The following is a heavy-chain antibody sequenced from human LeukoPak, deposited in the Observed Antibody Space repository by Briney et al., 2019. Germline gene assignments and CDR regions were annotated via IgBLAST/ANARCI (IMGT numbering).Heavy chain of an antibody. CDR3: ASTIAARLDC. CDR1: GFTFTSNY. V-gene: IGHV1-46*01. Sequence: ASVKLSCKASGFTFTSNYIHWLRQAPGQGLGWIGEISPSGGDTRFAQKFQGRVTMTRDMYANTVDMELSSLRSEDTAVYYCASTIAARLDCWGQG. CDR2: ISPSGGDT. J-gene: IGHJ4*02. D-gene: IGHD6-6*01.